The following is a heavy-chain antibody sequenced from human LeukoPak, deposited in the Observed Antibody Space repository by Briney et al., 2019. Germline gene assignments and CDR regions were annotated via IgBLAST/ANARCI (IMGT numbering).Heavy chain of an antibody. Sequence: ETLSLTCDVPGGSFSGYLWSWIRQSPGKGLEWIGEVNYRGSPHYNPSLESRVTISVDTSKNQLSLKLTSVTAADTALYYCSRSGLTGMREYERADYYYYGMDLWGQGTAVTV. D-gene: IGHD2-2*01. V-gene: IGHV4-34*01. CDR3: SRSGLTGMREYERADYYYYGMDL. J-gene: IGHJ6*02. CDR1: GGSFSGYL. CDR2: VNYRGSP.